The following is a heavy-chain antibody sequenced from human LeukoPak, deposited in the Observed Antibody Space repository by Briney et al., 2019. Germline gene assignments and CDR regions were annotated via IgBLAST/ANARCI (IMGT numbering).Heavy chain of an antibody. CDR3: AREVAAAGTGHHFDY. Sequence: GASVKVSCKASGYTFTGYYMHGVRQAPGQGLEWMGGINPNSGGTNYAQKFQGRVTMTRDTSLSTAYMELSRLRSDDTAVYYCAREVAAAGTGHHFDYWGQGTLVTVSS. J-gene: IGHJ4*02. CDR2: INPNSGGT. CDR1: GYTFTGYY. V-gene: IGHV1-2*02. D-gene: IGHD6-13*01.